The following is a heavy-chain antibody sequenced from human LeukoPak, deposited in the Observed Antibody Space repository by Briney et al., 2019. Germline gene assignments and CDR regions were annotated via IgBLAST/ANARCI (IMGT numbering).Heavy chain of an antibody. CDR1: GFTFRNYA. J-gene: IGHJ5*02. CDR2: IWGPDDKT. CDR3: AKTQGYYDA. V-gene: IGHV3-23*01. Sequence: PGGSLRLSCVASGFTFRNYAMTWVRQAPGKGLEWVSGIWGPDDKTVNVDAVKGRFTISRDNSKNTLYLQMNSLRADDTAVYYCAKTQGYYDAWGQGALVTVSS. D-gene: IGHD2-15*01.